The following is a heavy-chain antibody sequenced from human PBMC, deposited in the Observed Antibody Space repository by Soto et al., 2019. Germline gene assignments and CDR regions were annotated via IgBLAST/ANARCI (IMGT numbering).Heavy chain of an antibody. J-gene: IGHJ5*02. D-gene: IGHD3-3*01. CDR2: INHSGST. CDR1: GGSFSGYY. V-gene: IGHV4-34*01. Sequence: SETLSLTCAVYGGSFSGYYWSWIRQPPGKGLEWIGEINHSGSTNYNPSLKSRVTISVDTSKNQFSLKLSSVTAADTAVYYCARIRRFGVVIPWGQGTLVTVSS. CDR3: ARIRRFGVVIP.